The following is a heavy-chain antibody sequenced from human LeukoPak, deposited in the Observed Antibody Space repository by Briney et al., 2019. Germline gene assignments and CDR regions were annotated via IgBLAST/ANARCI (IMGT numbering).Heavy chain of an antibody. J-gene: IGHJ2*01. CDR3: ARAVYCSGGGCFWYFDL. V-gene: IGHV3-74*01. CDR2: IETDGTRT. D-gene: IGHD2-15*01. CDR1: GFTFSLHR. Sequence: QPGGSLRLSCAASGFTFSLHRIHWVRQVPGKGLEWISWIETDGTRTGYVASVRGRFTVSRDNAKKSLYLQMNSLRAEDTAVYYCARAVYCSGGGCFWYFDLWGRGTLVTVSS.